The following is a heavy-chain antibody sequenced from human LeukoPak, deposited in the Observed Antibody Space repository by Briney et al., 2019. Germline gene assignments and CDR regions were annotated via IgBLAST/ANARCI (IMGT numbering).Heavy chain of an antibody. CDR1: GFTVSSNY. CDR2: IYSGGST. V-gene: IGHV3-66*01. D-gene: IGHD4/OR15-4a*01. CDR3: ARMTNYATDY. Sequence: GGSLRLSCAASGFTVSSNYMSWVRQAPGKGLEWVSVIYSGGSTYYADSVKGRFTISRDNAKKSLYLQMNSLRAEDTAVYYCARMTNYATDYWGQGTLVTVSS. J-gene: IGHJ4*02.